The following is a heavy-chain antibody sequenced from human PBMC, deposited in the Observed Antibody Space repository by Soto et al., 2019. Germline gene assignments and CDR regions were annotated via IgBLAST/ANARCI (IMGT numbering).Heavy chain of an antibody. V-gene: IGHV1-3*01. Sequence: QVQLVQSGAEVQKPGASVKVSCKASGYTFTSYAMHWVRQAPGQRLEWMGWINAGNGNTKYSQKFQGRVTITRDTSASTAYMELSSLRSEDTAVYYCARDRTTVTTGWFDPWGQGTLVTVSS. CDR2: INAGNGNT. D-gene: IGHD4-4*01. CDR3: ARDRTTVTTGWFDP. J-gene: IGHJ5*02. CDR1: GYTFTSYA.